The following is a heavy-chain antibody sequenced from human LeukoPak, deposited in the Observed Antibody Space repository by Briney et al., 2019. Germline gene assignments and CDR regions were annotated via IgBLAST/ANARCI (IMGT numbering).Heavy chain of an antibody. J-gene: IGHJ4*02. CDR1: GGSISSGGYY. D-gene: IGHD1-1*01. V-gene: IGHV4-31*03. Sequence: PSETLSLTCTVSGGSISSGGYYWSWIRQHPGKGLEWIGYIYYSGNTYYNPSLKSRLIISVDTSKNQFSLKLSSLTAADTAVYYCARVETGTTCFDYWGQGTLVTVSS. CDR3: ARVETGTTCFDY. CDR2: IYYSGNT.